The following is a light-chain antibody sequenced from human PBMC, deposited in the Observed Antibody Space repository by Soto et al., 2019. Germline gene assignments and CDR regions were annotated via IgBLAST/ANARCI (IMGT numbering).Light chain of an antibody. J-gene: IGKJ2*01. Sequence: DIQMTQSPSSLSASVGDRVTITCRASQSISSYLNWYQQKPGKAPKLLIYAASSLQSGVPSRFNGNASGTDFTLTISSLQPEDFATYYCQQSYSTPPYTFGQGTKLEIK. CDR1: QSISSY. CDR3: QQSYSTPPYT. V-gene: IGKV1-39*01. CDR2: AAS.